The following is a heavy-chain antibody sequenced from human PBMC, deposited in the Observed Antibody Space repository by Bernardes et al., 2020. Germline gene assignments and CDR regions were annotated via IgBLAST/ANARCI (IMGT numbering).Heavy chain of an antibody. CDR3: ARLLDTAMVCVDY. Sequence: SETLSLTCAVSGYSISSGYYWGWIRQPPGKGLEWIGRIYHSGSTYYNPSLKSRVTISIDMSKNQFSLKLSSVTAADTAVYYCARLLDTAMVCVDYWGQGTLVTVSS. V-gene: IGHV4-38-2*01. CDR1: GYSISSGYY. J-gene: IGHJ4*02. CDR2: IYHSGST. D-gene: IGHD5-18*01.